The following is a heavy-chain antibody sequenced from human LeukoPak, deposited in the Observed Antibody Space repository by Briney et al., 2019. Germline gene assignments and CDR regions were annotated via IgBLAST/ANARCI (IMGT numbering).Heavy chain of an antibody. J-gene: IGHJ3*02. CDR3: ARHRGYCSSTSCSDAFDI. CDR1: GCSISSSSYY. Sequence: SETLTLTCTVSGCSISSSSYYWGWIRQPPGKGLEGFGRIYYSGSTYYDPSLKGRVTISVDTSKNQFSLKLSSVTAADTAVYYCARHRGYCSSTSCSDAFDIWGQGTMVTVSS. CDR2: IYYSGST. D-gene: IGHD2-2*01. V-gene: IGHV4-39*01.